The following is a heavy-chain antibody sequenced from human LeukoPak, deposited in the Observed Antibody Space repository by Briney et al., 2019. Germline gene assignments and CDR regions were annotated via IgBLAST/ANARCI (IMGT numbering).Heavy chain of an antibody. CDR2: ISGSGGST. CDR1: GFTFSSYA. Sequence: GGSLRLSCAASGFTFSSYAMSWVRQAPGKGLEWVSAISGSGGSTYYADSVKGRFTISRDNSKSTLYLQMNSLRAEDTAVYYCAKDLEQWPAFDIWGQGTMVTVSS. D-gene: IGHD6-19*01. J-gene: IGHJ3*02. V-gene: IGHV3-23*01. CDR3: AKDLEQWPAFDI.